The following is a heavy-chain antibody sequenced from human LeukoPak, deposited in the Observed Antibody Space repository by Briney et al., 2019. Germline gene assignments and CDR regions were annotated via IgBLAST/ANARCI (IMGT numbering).Heavy chain of an antibody. V-gene: IGHV4-34*01. D-gene: IGHD2-15*01. CDR2: INHSGST. CDR3: ARLGYCSGGSCLAAGDAFDI. CDR1: GGSFSGYY. J-gene: IGHJ3*02. Sequence: SETLSLTCAVYGGSFSGYYWSWIRQPPGKGLEWIGEINHSGSTNYNPSLRSRVTISVDTSKNQFSLKLSSVTAADTAVYYCARLGYCSGGSCLAAGDAFDIWGQGTMVTVSS.